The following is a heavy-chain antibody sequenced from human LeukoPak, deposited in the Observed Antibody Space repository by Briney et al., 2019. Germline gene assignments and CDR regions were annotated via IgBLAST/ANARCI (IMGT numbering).Heavy chain of an antibody. CDR2: MYLSGTT. J-gene: IGHJ4*02. CDR1: GGSITSVNL. Sequence: SETLSLTCAVSGGSITSVNLWAWVRQPPGMGLEWVGEMYLSGTTTCNPSLRGRATISLDRFKNQVSLRLNSVTAADTALYYCAGLVGRYSNGMYYYFDYWGQGILVTVSS. V-gene: IGHV4-4*02. D-gene: IGHD1-26*01. CDR3: AGLVGRYSNGMYYYFDY.